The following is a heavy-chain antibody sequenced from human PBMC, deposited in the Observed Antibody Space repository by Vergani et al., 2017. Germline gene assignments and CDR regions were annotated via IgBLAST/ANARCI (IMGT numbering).Heavy chain of an antibody. CDR3: AREGAVAGSLYYYYYYMDV. CDR2: IKQDGSEK. D-gene: IGHD6-19*01. J-gene: IGHJ6*03. CDR1: GFIFSDYY. Sequence: EVQLLESGGGLVKPGGSLRLSCAASGFIFSDYYMSWIRQAPGKGLEWVANIKQDGSEKYYVDSVKGRFTISRDNAKNSLYLQMNSLRAEDTAVYYCAREGAVAGSLYYYYYYMDVWGKGTTVTVSS. V-gene: IGHV3-7*01.